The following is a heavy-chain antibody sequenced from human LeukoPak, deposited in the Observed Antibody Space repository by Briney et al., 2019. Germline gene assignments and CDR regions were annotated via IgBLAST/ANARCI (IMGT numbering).Heavy chain of an antibody. J-gene: IGHJ4*02. D-gene: IGHD2-21*01. CDR2: IYYSGST. Sequence: SETLSLTCTVSGGSISSYYWSWIRQPPGKGLEWIGYIYYSGSTNHNPSLKSRVTISVDTSKNQFSLKLSSVTAADTAVYYCARQALWFFDHWGQGTLVTVSS. CDR1: GGSISSYY. CDR3: ARQALWFFDH. V-gene: IGHV4-59*08.